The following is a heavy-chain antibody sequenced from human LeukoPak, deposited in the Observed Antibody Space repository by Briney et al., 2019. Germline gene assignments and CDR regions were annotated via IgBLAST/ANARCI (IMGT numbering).Heavy chain of an antibody. D-gene: IGHD3-10*01. J-gene: IGHJ4*02. CDR3: ARDLYGSGDY. Sequence: GGSLRPSCAASGFTFSNYGMSWVRQAPGKGLEWVSSISGSGGSTYYADSVKGRFTISRDNSKNTLYLQMNSLRAEDTAVYYCARDLYGSGDYWGQGNLVTVSS. CDR2: ISGSGGST. V-gene: IGHV3-23*01. CDR1: GFTFSNYG.